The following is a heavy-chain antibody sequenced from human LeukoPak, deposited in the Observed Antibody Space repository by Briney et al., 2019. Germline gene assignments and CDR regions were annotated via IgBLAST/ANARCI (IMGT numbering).Heavy chain of an antibody. CDR1: GGSISSSSYY. CDR3: ARGLYGDYVFDY. Sequence: SETLSLTCTVSGGSISSSSYYWGWIRQPPGKGLEWIGSIYYSGSTYYNPSLKSRVTISVDTSKNQFSLKLSSVTAADTAVYYCARGLYGDYVFDYWGQGTLVAVSS. V-gene: IGHV4-39*07. J-gene: IGHJ4*02. D-gene: IGHD4-17*01. CDR2: IYYSGST.